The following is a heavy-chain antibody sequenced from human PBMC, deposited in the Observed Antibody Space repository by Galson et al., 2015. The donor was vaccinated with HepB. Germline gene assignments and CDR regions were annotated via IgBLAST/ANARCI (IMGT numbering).Heavy chain of an antibody. CDR1: GFTFSTYA. D-gene: IGHD6-19*01. Sequence: SLRLSCAASGFTFSTYAMSWVRQAPGKGLEWVSVLSGSGGSTYYADSVKGRFTISRDNSKNTLYLQMNSLRAEDTAVYYCAKRNSDWTYFDYWGQGTLVTVSS. V-gene: IGHV3-23*01. CDR2: LSGSGGST. J-gene: IGHJ4*02. CDR3: AKRNSDWTYFDY.